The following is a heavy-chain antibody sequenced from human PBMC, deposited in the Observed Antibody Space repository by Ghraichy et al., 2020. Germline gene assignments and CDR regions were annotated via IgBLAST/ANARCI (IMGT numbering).Heavy chain of an antibody. Sequence: GESLNISCKGSGYSFTSYWIGWVRQMPGKGLEWMGIIYPGDSDTRYSPSFQGQVTISADKSISTAYLQWSSLKASDTAMYYCARRDGVWFGELVSMNWFDPWGQGTLVTVSS. CDR2: IYPGDSDT. J-gene: IGHJ5*02. V-gene: IGHV5-51*01. D-gene: IGHD3-10*01. CDR3: ARRDGVWFGELVSMNWFDP. CDR1: GYSFTSYW.